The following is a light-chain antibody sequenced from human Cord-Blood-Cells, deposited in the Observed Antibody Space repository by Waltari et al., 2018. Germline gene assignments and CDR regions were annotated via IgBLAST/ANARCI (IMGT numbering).Light chain of an antibody. J-gene: IGLJ3*02. CDR3: CSYAGSYTWV. CDR1: RRDVGGYNY. Sequence: QSALTQPRSVSGSPGQSVTIPCPGTRRDVGGYNYVSWYQQHPGKAPKLMIYDVSKRPSGVPDRFSGSKSGNTASLTISGLQAEDEADYYCCSYAGSYTWVFGGGTKLTVL. CDR2: DVS. V-gene: IGLV2-11*01.